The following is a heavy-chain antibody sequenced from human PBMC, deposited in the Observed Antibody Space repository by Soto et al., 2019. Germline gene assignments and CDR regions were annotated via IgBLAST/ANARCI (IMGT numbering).Heavy chain of an antibody. D-gene: IGHD3-22*01. CDR1: GFTFGDYA. V-gene: IGHV3-49*03. J-gene: IGHJ6*02. CDR3: TRDSPYYYDSSDYYSPGYYYGMDV. Sequence: GGSLRLSCTASGFTFGDYAMSWFRQAPGKGLEWVGFIRSKAYGGTTEYAASVKGRFTISRDDSKSIAYLQMNSLKTEDTAVYYCTRDSPYYYDSSDYYSPGYYYGMDVWGQGTTVTV. CDR2: IRSKAYGGTT.